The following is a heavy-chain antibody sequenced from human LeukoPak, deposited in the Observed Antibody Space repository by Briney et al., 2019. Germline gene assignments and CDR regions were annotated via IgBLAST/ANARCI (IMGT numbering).Heavy chain of an antibody. D-gene: IGHD3-10*01. J-gene: IGHJ5*02. Sequence: SETLSLTCTVSGGSISSSSYYWGWIRQPPGKGLEWIGSIYYSGSTYYNPSLKSRVTISVDTSKNQFSLKLSSVTAADTAVYYCARDERFGELLSWFDPWGQGTLVTVSS. CDR1: GGSISSSSYY. V-gene: IGHV4-39*07. CDR3: ARDERFGELLSWFDP. CDR2: IYYSGST.